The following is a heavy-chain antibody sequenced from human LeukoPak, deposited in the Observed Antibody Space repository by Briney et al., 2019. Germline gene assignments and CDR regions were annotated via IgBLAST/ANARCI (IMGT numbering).Heavy chain of an antibody. Sequence: GGSLRLSCAGSGFTFSYYEMNWVRQAPGKGLEWVSYISSSTTTIHYADSVKGRFAISRDNSKNTLYLQMNSLRTEDTAMYYCAKDEVGRYCSSTSCYSRFDYWGQGTLVTVSS. CDR3: AKDEVGRYCSSTSCYSRFDY. CDR1: GFTFSYYE. V-gene: IGHV3-48*03. CDR2: ISSSTTTI. J-gene: IGHJ4*02. D-gene: IGHD2-2*02.